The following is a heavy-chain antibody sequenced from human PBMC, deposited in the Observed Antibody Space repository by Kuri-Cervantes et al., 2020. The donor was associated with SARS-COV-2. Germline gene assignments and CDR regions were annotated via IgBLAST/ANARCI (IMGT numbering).Heavy chain of an antibody. CDR1: GGSISSGSYY. CDR3: ARVREFYEIDY. J-gene: IGHJ4*02. D-gene: IGHD2/OR15-2a*01. CDR2: IYTCGSI. V-gene: IGHV4-61*09. Sequence: SETLSLTCTVSGGSISSGSYYWSWIRQPAGKGLEWIGYIYTCGSINYNPSLKSRVTISVDTSKNQFSLKLSSVTAADTAVYYCARVREFYEIDYWGQGTLVTVSS.